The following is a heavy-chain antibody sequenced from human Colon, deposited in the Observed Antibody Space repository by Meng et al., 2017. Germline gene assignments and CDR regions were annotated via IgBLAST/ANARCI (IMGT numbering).Heavy chain of an antibody. CDR3: ARRRGSGGFDY. V-gene: IGHV3-7*01. CDR1: GFTFSSYW. J-gene: IGHJ4*02. D-gene: IGHD3-10*01. Sequence: GESLKISCAASGFTFSSYWMSWVRQAPGKGLEWVANINFDGSEKYYVDSVKGRFTISRDNAKNSLSLQMSSLRAEDTAVYYCARRRGSGGFDYWGQGTLVTVSS. CDR2: INFDGSEK.